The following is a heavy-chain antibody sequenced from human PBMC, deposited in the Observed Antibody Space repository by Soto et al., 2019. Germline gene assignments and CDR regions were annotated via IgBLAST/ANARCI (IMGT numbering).Heavy chain of an antibody. Sequence: QVTLKETGPVLVKPTEPLTLTCTVSGYSLSNARMCVSWIRQPPGKALPWLAHTFSNDEKSYTTSLKSRLTSSKHNSKSQVGLTMTNMDPVKTATYYGAPSSRRWYSNLLYIDNWGPGTLV. D-gene: IGHD6-13*01. J-gene: IGHJ4*02. CDR1: GYSLSNARMC. V-gene: IGHV2-26*01. CDR3: APSSRRWYSNLLYIDN. CDR2: TFSNDEK.